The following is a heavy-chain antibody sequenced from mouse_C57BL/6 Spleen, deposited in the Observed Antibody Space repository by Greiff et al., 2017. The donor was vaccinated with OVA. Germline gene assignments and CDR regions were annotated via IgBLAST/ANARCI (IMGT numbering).Heavy chain of an antibody. CDR1: GYTFTDYE. CDR2: IDPETGGT. Sequence: VKVVESGAELVRPGASVTLSCKASGYTFTDYEMHWVKQTPVHGLEWIGAIDPETGGTAYNQKFKGKAILTADKSSSTAYMELRSLTSEDSAVYYCTRGVLHYFDYWGQGTTLTVSS. CDR3: TRGVLHYFDY. J-gene: IGHJ2*01. D-gene: IGHD1-1*01. V-gene: IGHV1-15*01.